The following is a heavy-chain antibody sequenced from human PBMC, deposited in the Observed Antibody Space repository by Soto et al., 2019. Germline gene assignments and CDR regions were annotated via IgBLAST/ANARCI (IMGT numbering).Heavy chain of an antibody. CDR1: GGAFTNYS. Sequence: SVKVSCKVSGGAFTNYSLNWVRHAPGQGLEWLGGTIPLHNTSNYSLKLLGRGSVTADISSNTVYMHLSGLTSDDTATYYCAIWSNWNPLYYRGMDVWGQGTTVTVS. V-gene: IGHV1-69*08. CDR3: AIWSNWNPLYYRGMDV. D-gene: IGHD1-20*01. CDR2: TIPLHNTS. J-gene: IGHJ6*02.